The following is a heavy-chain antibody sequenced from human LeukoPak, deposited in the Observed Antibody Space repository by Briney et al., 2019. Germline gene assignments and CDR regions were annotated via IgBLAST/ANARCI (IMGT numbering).Heavy chain of an antibody. V-gene: IGHV1-2*02. CDR1: GYTFTGYY. J-gene: IGHJ4*02. CDR3: AVEAAAGLNFDY. Sequence: ASVKVSCKASGYTFTGYYMHWVRQAPGQGLEWMGWINPNSGGTNYAQKFQGRVTMTRDTSISTAYMELSRLRFDDTAVYYCAVEAAAGLNFDYWGQGTLVTVSS. D-gene: IGHD6-13*01. CDR2: INPNSGGT.